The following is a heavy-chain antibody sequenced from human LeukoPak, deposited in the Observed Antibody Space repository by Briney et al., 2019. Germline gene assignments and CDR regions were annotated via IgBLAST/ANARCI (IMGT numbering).Heavy chain of an antibody. D-gene: IGHD6-13*01. Sequence: GGSLRLSCAASGFTFSSYSMNWVRQAPGKGLEWVSSISSSSSYIYYADSVKGRFTISRDNAKNSLYLQMNSLRAEDTAVYYCARSSRIAAAIWYNWFDPWGQGTLVTVSS. CDR2: ISSSSSYI. J-gene: IGHJ5*02. CDR1: GFTFSSYS. CDR3: ARSSRIAAAIWYNWFDP. V-gene: IGHV3-21*01.